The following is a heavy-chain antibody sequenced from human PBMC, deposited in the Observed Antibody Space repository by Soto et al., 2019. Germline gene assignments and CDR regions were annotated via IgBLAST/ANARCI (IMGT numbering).Heavy chain of an antibody. Sequence: GASVKVSCKASGYTFTGYYMHWVRQAPGQGLEWMGWINPNSGGTNYAQKLQGRVTMTRDTSISTAYMELSRLRSDDTAVYYCAGAITIFGVVRKLYGMDVWGQGTTVTVSS. CDR3: AGAITIFGVVRKLYGMDV. CDR1: GYTFTGYY. D-gene: IGHD3-3*01. J-gene: IGHJ6*02. CDR2: INPNSGGT. V-gene: IGHV1-2*02.